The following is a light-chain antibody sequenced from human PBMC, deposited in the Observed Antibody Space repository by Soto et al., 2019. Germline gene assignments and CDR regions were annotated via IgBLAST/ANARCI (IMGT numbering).Light chain of an antibody. CDR2: GAS. V-gene: IGKV3-15*01. Sequence: EIVMTLSPATLSVSPGERATLSCRASQRVSSNLAWYQQKPGQPPRLLIYGASTRANGIPARFSGSWSGTEFTLTFSGLQSEHSAVYYLQHYTLCPPTFGQGAKGEI. CDR1: QRVSSN. J-gene: IGKJ1*01. CDR3: QHYTLCPPT.